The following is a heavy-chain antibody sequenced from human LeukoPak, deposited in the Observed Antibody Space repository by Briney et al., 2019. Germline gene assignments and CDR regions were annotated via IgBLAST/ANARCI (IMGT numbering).Heavy chain of an antibody. D-gene: IGHD2-2*01. V-gene: IGHV3-30*02. J-gene: IGHJ6*03. CDR2: IRYDGSNK. Sequence: GALRLSCAASGFTFSSYGMHWVRQAPGKGLEWVAFIRYDGSNKYYADSVKGRFTISRDNSKNTLYLQMNSLRAEDTAVYYCAKDLVPAATYYYYMDVWGKGTTVTISS. CDR3: AKDLVPAATYYYYMDV. CDR1: GFTFSSYG.